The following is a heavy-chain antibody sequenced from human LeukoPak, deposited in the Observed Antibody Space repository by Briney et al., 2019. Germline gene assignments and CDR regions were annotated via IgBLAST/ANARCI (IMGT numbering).Heavy chain of an antibody. D-gene: IGHD6-13*01. CDR1: GFIFSSYS. J-gene: IGHJ4*02. Sequence: PGGSLRLSCAASGFIFSSYSMNWVRQAPGKGLEWIGSIYYSGSTYYNPSLKSRVTISVDTSKNQFSLKLSSVTAADTAVYYCARSLLAAAGGDYWGQGTLVTVSS. CDR2: IYYSGST. CDR3: ARSLLAAAGGDY. V-gene: IGHV4-38-2*01.